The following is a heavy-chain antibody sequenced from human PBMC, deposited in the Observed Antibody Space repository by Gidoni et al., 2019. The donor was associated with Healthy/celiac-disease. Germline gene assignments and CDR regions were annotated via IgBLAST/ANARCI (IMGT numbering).Heavy chain of an antibody. V-gene: IGHV3-21*01. Sequence: EVQLVASGGGLVKPGGSLRLSCAASGFTFSSYSMNGVRQAPGKGLEWVSSISSSSSYIYYADPVKGRFTISRDNAKNSLYLQMNSLRAEDTAVYYCARATSDHTTNEYYFDYWGQGTLVTVSS. J-gene: IGHJ4*02. CDR1: GFTFSSYS. D-gene: IGHD1-1*01. CDR3: ARATSDHTTNEYYFDY. CDR2: ISSSSSYI.